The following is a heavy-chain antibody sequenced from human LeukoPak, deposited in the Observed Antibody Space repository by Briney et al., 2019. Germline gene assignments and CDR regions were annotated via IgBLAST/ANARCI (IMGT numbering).Heavy chain of an antibody. J-gene: IGHJ4*02. Sequence: GGSLRLSCAASGFTFSRYAMHWVRQAPGKGLEYMAVISYDGSNKQYADSVTGRFTISRDNSKNTLYLQMNSLRAEDTAVYYCARSEYYNILTGPYYFDYWGQGALVSVSS. V-gene: IGHV3-30-3*01. CDR3: ARSEYYNILTGPYYFDY. CDR1: GFTFSRYA. D-gene: IGHD3-9*01. CDR2: ISYDGSNK.